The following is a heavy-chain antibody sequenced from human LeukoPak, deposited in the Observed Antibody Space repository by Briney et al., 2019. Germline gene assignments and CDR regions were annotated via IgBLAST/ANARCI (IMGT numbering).Heavy chain of an antibody. D-gene: IGHD5-18*01. CDR1: GGSISSGEYY. J-gene: IGHJ4*02. V-gene: IGHV4-30-4*01. Sequence: SETLSLTCTVSGGSISSGEYYWSWIRQPPGKGLDWIGYFSYTVSTYYKPSLKSRVSISVDTSKNQFSLRLMSVTAADTAVYHCARALNENSYAFDSWGQGTLVTVSS. CDR3: ARALNENSYAFDS. CDR2: FSYTVST.